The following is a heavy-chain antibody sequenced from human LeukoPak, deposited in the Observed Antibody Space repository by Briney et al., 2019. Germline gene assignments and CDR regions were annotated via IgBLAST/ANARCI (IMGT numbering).Heavy chain of an antibody. D-gene: IGHD5-12*01. CDR1: GFTFSTYY. J-gene: IGHJ4*02. V-gene: IGHV3-48*01. Sequence: GGSLRLSCEAYGFTFSTYYMNWVRQAPGKGLDWVSYISSRSNIIYYADSVKGRFTISRDNAKNSLYLQMNSLRAEDTAMYYCARLAYDSFDSWGQGTLVTVSS. CDR2: ISSRSNII. CDR3: ARLAYDSFDS.